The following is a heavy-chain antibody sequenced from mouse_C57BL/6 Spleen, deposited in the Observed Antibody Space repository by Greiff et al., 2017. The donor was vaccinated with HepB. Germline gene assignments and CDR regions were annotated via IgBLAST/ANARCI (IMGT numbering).Heavy chain of an antibody. CDR1: GYTFTSYW. D-gene: IGHD1-1*01. CDR3: ACFYYGSRGAY. J-gene: IGHJ3*01. V-gene: IGHV1-61*01. Sequence: QVQLQQPGAELVRPGSSVKLSCKASGYTFTSYWMDWVKQRSGQGLEWIGNIYPSDSETHYNQKFKDKATLTVDKSSSTAYMQLSSLTSEDSAVYYCACFYYGSRGAYWGQGTLVTVSA. CDR2: IYPSDSET.